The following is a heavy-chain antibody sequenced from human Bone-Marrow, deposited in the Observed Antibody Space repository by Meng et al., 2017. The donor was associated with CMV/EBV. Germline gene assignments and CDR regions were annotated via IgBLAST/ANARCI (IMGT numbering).Heavy chain of an antibody. D-gene: IGHD3-3*01. V-gene: IGHV3-20*04. CDR1: GFTFDDYG. Sequence: GESLKISCAASGFTFDDYGMSWVRQAPGKGLEWVSGINWNGGSTGYADSVKGRFTISRDNAKNSLYLQMNSLRAEDTALYYCAKDTSISTKYYDFWSGYYKPTGYYYGMDVWGQGTTVTVSS. J-gene: IGHJ6*02. CDR3: AKDTSISTKYYDFWSGYYKPTGYYYGMDV. CDR2: INWNGGST.